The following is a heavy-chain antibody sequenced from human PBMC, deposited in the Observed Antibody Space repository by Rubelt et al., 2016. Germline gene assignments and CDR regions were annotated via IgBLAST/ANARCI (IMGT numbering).Heavy chain of an antibody. J-gene: IGHJ4*02. CDR3: ARQRRGFDS. Sequence: QVQLQESGPGLVRPSETLSLTCSVSSGSVSSNPDYWNWIRQPPGKGLEWLGYIYYTGSFTYNPSLTGRVSMSVDTSRNRFSLRLTSVTTADTAIYFCARQRRGFDSWGQGALVTVAS. CDR1: SGSVSSNPDY. CDR2: IYYTGSF. D-gene: IGHD3-10*01. V-gene: IGHV4-61*01.